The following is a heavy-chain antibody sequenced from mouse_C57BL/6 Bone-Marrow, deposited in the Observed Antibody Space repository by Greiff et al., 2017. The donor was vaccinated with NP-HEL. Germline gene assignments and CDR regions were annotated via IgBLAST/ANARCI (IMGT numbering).Heavy chain of an antibody. CDR2: ISNGGGST. V-gene: IGHV5-12*01. J-gene: IGHJ2*01. CDR1: GFTFSDYY. CDR3: ARHDGYYGGYFDY. Sequence: EVKLVESGGGLVQPGGSLKLSCAASGFTFSDYYMYWVRQTPEKRLEWVAYISNGGGSTYYPDTVKGRFTISRDNAKNTLYLQMSRLKSEDTAMYYCARHDGYYGGYFDYWGQGTTLTVSS. D-gene: IGHD2-3*01.